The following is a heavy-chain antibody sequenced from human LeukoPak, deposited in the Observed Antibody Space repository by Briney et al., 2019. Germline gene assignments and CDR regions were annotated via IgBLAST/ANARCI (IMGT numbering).Heavy chain of an antibody. D-gene: IGHD3-10*01. CDR2: ISSSGSTI. J-gene: IGHJ4*02. Sequence: PGGSLRLSRAASGFTFSDYYMSWIRQAPGKGLEWVSYISSSGSTIYYADSVKGRFTISRDNAKNSLYLQMNSLRAEDTAVYYCARDQTHYGSASFDYWGQGTLVTVSS. V-gene: IGHV3-11*04. CDR1: GFTFSDYY. CDR3: ARDQTHYGSASFDY.